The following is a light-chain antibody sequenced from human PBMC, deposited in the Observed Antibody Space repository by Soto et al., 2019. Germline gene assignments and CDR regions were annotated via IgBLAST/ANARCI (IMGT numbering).Light chain of an antibody. Sequence: QSALTQPASVSGSPGQSITISCTGTSSDVGGYNYVSWYQQHPGKAPKLMIYDVSNRPSGVPNRFSGSKSGNTASLIISGLQAEDEADYYCSSYTSSSTDVVFGGGTKLTVL. CDR1: SSDVGGYNY. CDR2: DVS. CDR3: SSYTSSSTDVV. V-gene: IGLV2-14*01. J-gene: IGLJ2*01.